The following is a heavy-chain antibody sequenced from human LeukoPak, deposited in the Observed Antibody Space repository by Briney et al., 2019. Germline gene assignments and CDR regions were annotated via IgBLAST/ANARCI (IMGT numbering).Heavy chain of an antibody. D-gene: IGHD2-2*01. Sequence: GASVKVSCKASGYTLTSYDINWVRQATGQGLEWMGWMNPNSGNTGYAQKFQGRVTMTRNTSISTAYMELSSLRSEDTAVYYCARGLGGRAYCSSTSCLGYWGQGTLVTVSS. J-gene: IGHJ4*02. CDR1: GYTLTSYD. V-gene: IGHV1-8*01. CDR2: MNPNSGNT. CDR3: ARGLGGRAYCSSTSCLGY.